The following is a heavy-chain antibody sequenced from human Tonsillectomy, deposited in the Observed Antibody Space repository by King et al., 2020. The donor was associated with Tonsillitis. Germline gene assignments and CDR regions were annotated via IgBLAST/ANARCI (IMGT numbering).Heavy chain of an antibody. CDR1: GGPISGGTHY. CDR2: IYDSENT. D-gene: IGHD2-15*01. J-gene: IGHJ5*02. Sequence: QLQESGPGLVKPSQTLSLICTVSGGPISGGTHYWSWIRQHPGKGLEWIGYIYDSENTSSNPSLKGRLNISVDTSKNQFSLKLNSVTAADTAVYYCGRYEGGVFDPWGQGTLVTVSS. V-gene: IGHV4-31*03. CDR3: GRYEGGVFDP.